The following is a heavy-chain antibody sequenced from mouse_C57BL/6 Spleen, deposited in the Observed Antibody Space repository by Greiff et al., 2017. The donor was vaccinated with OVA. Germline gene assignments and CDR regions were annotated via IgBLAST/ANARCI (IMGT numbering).Heavy chain of an antibody. J-gene: IGHJ4*01. Sequence: QVQLQQPGAELVKPGASVTMSCKASGYTFTSYWITWVKQRPGQGLEWIGDIYPGSGSTNYNEKFKSKATLTVDTSSSTAYMLLSSLTSEYAAVYYGARWVGYYKYAMDYWGQGTSVTVSS. D-gene: IGHD2-3*01. V-gene: IGHV1-55*01. CDR1: GYTFTSYW. CDR3: ARWVGYYKYAMDY. CDR2: IYPGSGST.